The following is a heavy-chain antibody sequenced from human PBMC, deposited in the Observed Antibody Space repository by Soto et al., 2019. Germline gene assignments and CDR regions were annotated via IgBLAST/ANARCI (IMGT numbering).Heavy chain of an antibody. J-gene: IGHJ4*02. CDR1: GGSVSSGSYY. D-gene: IGHD5-12*01. Sequence: SETLSLTCTVSGGSVSSGSYYWSWIRQPPGKGLEWIGYIYYSGSTNYNPSLKSRVTISVDTSKSQFSLKLSSVTAADTAVYCCARSDIVATNFDYWGQGTLVTVSS. CDR3: ARSDIVATNFDY. CDR2: IYYSGST. V-gene: IGHV4-61*01.